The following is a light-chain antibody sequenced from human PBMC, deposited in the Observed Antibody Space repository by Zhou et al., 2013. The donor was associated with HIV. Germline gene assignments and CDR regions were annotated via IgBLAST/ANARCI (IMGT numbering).Light chain of an antibody. Sequence: EIVLTQSPVTLSLSPGERATLSCRTSQIISSNYLAWYQQKPGQTPRLLIYGASNRDTGIPDRFSGSGSGTDFTLTISCLQSEDFATYYCQQYYSYPRTFGLGPKWISN. CDR2: GAS. CDR1: QIISSNY. V-gene: IGKV3-20*01. J-gene: IGKJ3*01. CDR3: QQYYSYPRT.